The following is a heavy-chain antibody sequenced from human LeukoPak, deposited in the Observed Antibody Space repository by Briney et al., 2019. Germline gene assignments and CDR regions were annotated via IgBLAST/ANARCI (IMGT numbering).Heavy chain of an antibody. J-gene: IGHJ4*02. V-gene: IGHV3-43*02. Sequence: PGGSLRLSCVASGFSFHDYAMHWVRQPPGKGLEWVSLITNSGGTTDYADSVKGRFTISRDDSKDSLYLQMNRLRTEDTAVYYCAKVSGMATQWGNFDYWGQGTLVTVSS. CDR1: GFSFHDYA. D-gene: IGHD3-16*01. CDR2: ITNSGGTT. CDR3: AKVSGMATQWGNFDY.